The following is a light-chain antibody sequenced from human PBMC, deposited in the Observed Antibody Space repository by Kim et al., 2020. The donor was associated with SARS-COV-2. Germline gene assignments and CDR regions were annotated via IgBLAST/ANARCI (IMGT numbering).Light chain of an antibody. J-gene: IGLJ1*01. CDR2: DVS. V-gene: IGLV2-14*01. CDR3: SSYTSSSPLYV. Sequence: QSVLTQPASVSGSPGQSITISCTGTSSDVGGYNYVSWYQQHPGKAPKLMIYDVSKRPSGVSNRFSGSKSGNTASLTISGLQAEDEADYYCSSYTSSSPLYVFGTGTTVTVL. CDR1: SSDVGGYNY.